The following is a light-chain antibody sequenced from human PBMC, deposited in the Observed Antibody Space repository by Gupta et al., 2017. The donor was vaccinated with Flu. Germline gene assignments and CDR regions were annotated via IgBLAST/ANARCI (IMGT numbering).Light chain of an antibody. CDR3: CSYTSISTWV. Sequence: QSALTQPASVSGSPGQSITISCTGTNSDVGGYNYVSWYQHHPGKAPKLIIYEVSTRPSGVSGRFSASKSGNTASLTVSGLRADDEADYYCCSYTSISTWVFGGGTKLIVL. J-gene: IGLJ3*02. CDR1: NSDVGGYNY. V-gene: IGLV2-14*01. CDR2: EVS.